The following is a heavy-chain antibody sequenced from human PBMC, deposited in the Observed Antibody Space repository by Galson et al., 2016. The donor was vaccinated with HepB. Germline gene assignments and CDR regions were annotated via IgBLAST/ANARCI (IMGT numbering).Heavy chain of an antibody. CDR1: GFTFSSYS. J-gene: IGHJ4*02. D-gene: IGHD1-26*01. CDR2: ITSTSSYI. V-gene: IGHV3-21*01. CDR3: ARDVWELPFDY. Sequence: SLRLSCAASGFTFSSYSMNWVRQAPGKGLEWVSSITSTSSYIYYADSVKGRFTISRDNAKNSLYLQMNSLRAEDTAVYYCARDVWELPFDYWGQGTLVTVPS.